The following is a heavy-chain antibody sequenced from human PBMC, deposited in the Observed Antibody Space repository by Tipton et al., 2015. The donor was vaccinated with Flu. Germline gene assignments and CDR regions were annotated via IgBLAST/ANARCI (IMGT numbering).Heavy chain of an antibody. CDR3: ARDGPPYSPTSGWFDP. Sequence: SLRLSCAASGFTLSGYWMSWVRQAPGKGLEWVANIKQDGSEKYYVDSEKGRFTISRDNAKNSLYLQMNSLRAEDTAVYFCARDGPPYSPTSGWFDPWGQGTLVTVSS. V-gene: IGHV3-7*01. J-gene: IGHJ5*02. D-gene: IGHD1-26*01. CDR1: GFTLSGYW. CDR2: IKQDGSEK.